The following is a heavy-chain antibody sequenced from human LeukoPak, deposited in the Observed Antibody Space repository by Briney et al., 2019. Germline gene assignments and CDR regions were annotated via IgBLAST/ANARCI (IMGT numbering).Heavy chain of an antibody. J-gene: IGHJ4*02. CDR1: GGSISSNSYY. CDR2: IYYSGST. D-gene: IGHD3-10*01. Sequence: SETLSLTCAVSGGSISSNSYYWGWIRQPPGKGLEWIGSIYYSGSTYYNPSLKSLFTISVDTSKNQFSLKLSSVTAADTAVYYCARTRYYYNSRSYGAPYYFDYWGQGTLVTVSS. V-gene: IGHV4-39*01. CDR3: ARTRYYYNSRSYGAPYYFDY.